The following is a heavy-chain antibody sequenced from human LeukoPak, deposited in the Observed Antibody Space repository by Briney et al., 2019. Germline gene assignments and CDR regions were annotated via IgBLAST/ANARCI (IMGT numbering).Heavy chain of an antibody. CDR2: IYYSGST. V-gene: IGHV4-59*12. J-gene: IGHJ6*02. D-gene: IGHD6-13*01. CDR1: GGSISSYY. CDR3: ASSSWYSYYYGMDV. Sequence: SETLSLTCTVSGGSISSYYWSWIRQPPGKGLEWIGYIYYSGSTNYNPSLKSRVTISVDTSKNQFSLKLSSVTAADTAVYYCASSSWYSYYYGMDVWGQGTTVTVSS.